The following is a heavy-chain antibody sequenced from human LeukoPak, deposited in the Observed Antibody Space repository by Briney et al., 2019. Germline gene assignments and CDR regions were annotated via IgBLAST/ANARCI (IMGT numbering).Heavy chain of an antibody. J-gene: IGHJ4*02. CDR2: ISGSGVST. Sequence: PGGSLRLSCAAPGFRFSSYAMSWVRQAPGKGLEWVSAISGSGVSTYYADSVKGRFTVSRDNSKNTLYLQVNSLRAEDTAVYYCAKEYVRKEIVVTAIVYDYWGQGTLVTVSS. CDR1: GFRFSSYA. D-gene: IGHD2-21*02. CDR3: AKEYVRKEIVVTAIVYDY. V-gene: IGHV3-23*01.